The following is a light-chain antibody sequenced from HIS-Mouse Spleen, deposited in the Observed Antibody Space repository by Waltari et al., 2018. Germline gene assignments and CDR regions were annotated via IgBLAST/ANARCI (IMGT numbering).Light chain of an antibody. CDR2: KAS. V-gene: IGKV1-5*03. Sequence: MTQAPSTLAEAVGDRGRRTGRARKSISSWLAWYQQKPGKAPKLLIYKASSLESGVPSRFSGSFSSSPFALPLVRLPPADFSPSSFQQYNSYSWTFGQGPK. CDR3: QQYNSYSWT. CDR1: KSISSW. J-gene: IGKJ1*01.